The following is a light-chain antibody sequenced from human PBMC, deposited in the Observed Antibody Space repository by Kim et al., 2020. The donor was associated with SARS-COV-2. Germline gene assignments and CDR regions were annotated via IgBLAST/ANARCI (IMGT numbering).Light chain of an antibody. CDR3: HQYYSIPPYT. CDR1: QSIVYSSNNKNY. V-gene: IGKV4-1*01. Sequence: TINCKSSQSIVYSSNNKNYVAWYQQKPGQPPKLLIYWASTREAGVPDRFSGSGSGTDFTLTISSLQAEDVAVYYCHQYYSIPPYTFGGGTKVDIK. CDR2: WAS. J-gene: IGKJ4*01.